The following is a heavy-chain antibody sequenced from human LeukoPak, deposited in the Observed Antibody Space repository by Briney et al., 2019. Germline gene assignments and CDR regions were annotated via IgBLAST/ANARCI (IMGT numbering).Heavy chain of an antibody. CDR1: GFIFSSYN. J-gene: IGHJ6*04. Sequence: GGSLRLSCAASGFIFSSYNMNWVRQAPGKGLEWVSFISSSSSYIYYADSVKGRFTISRDNAKNSLYLQMNSLRAEDTAVYYCAELGITMIGGVWGKGTTVTVSS. D-gene: IGHD3-10*02. CDR2: ISSSSSYI. CDR3: AELGITMIGGV. V-gene: IGHV3-21*01.